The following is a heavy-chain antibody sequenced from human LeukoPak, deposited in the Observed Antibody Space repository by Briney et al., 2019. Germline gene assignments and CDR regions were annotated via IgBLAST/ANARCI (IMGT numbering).Heavy chain of an antibody. CDR3: ARQVNYGMDV. J-gene: IGHJ6*02. CDR1: GFTVSSNY. CDR2: INIDGRTT. Sequence: SGGSLRLSCAASGFTVSSNYMSWVRQVPGKGLVWVSRINIDGRTTGYADSVKGRFTISRDNVKNTLYLQMNSLRAEDTAVYYCARQVNYGMDVWGQGTTVTVSS. V-gene: IGHV3-74*01.